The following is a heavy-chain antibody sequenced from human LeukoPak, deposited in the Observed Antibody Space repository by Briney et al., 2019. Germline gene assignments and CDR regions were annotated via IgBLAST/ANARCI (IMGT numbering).Heavy chain of an antibody. D-gene: IGHD2-15*01. CDR3: ARDSLYYYYYYMDV. CDR2: INHSGST. Sequence: PSETLSLTCAVYGGSFSGYYWSWIRQPPGKGLEWIGEINHSGSTNYNPSLKSRVTISVDTSKNQFPLKLSSVTAADTAVYYCARDSLYYYYYYMDVWGKGTTVTVSS. CDR1: GGSFSGYY. J-gene: IGHJ6*03. V-gene: IGHV4-34*01.